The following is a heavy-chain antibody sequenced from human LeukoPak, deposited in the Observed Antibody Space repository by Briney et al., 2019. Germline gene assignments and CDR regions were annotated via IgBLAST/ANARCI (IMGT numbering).Heavy chain of an antibody. CDR1: GGSFSGYY. D-gene: IGHD2-2*01. V-gene: IGHV4-34*01. CDR3: ARVTIVVVPAARVYYYYYYYMDV. Sequence: PSETLSLTCAVSGGSFSGYYWSWIRQPPGKGLEWIGEINHSGSTNYNPSLKSRVTISVDTSKNQFSLKLSSVTAADTAVYYCARVTIVVVPAARVYYYYYYYMDVWGKGTTVTVSS. CDR2: INHSGST. J-gene: IGHJ6*03.